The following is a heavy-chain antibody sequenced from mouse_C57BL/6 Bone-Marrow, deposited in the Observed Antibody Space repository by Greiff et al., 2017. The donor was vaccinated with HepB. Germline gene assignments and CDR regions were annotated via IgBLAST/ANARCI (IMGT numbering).Heavy chain of an antibody. CDR1: GFNIKDYY. D-gene: IGHD1-1*01. V-gene: IGHV14-2*01. J-gene: IGHJ1*03. CDR2: IVPEDGET. Sequence: EVQLQQSGAELVKPGASVKLSCTASGFNIKDYYMPWVKQRTEQGLEWIGRIVPEDGETKFAPKFQGQATITADTSSKTAYLQLSSLTSEDTAVYYCARVGCPTRYFDVWGTGTTVTVSS. CDR3: ARVGCPTRYFDV.